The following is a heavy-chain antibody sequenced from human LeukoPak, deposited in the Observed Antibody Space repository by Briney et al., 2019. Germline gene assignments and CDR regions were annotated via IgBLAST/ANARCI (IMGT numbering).Heavy chain of an antibody. CDR2: IYHSGST. V-gene: IGHV4-38-2*02. CDR3: ARARWCTNGVCSNYFDY. D-gene: IGHD2-8*01. Sequence: SETLSLTCTVSGYSISSGYYWGWIRQPPGKGLEWIGSIYHSGSTYYNLSLKSRVTISVDTSKNQFSLKLSSVTAADTAVYYCARARWCTNGVCSNYFDYWGQGTLVTVSS. J-gene: IGHJ4*02. CDR1: GYSISSGYY.